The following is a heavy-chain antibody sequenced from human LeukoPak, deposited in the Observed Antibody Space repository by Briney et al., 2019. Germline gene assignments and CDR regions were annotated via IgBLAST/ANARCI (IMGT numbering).Heavy chain of an antibody. Sequence: SETLSLTCAVYGGSFSGYYWSWIRQPPGKGLEWIGEINHSGSTNYNPSPKSRVTISVETSKNPFSLKLSSVTAADTAVYYCARAPGRPIVLMVYANNNWFDPWCQGSLVAVSS. CDR3: ARAPGRPIVLMVYANNNWFDP. D-gene: IGHD2-8*01. V-gene: IGHV4-34*01. CDR2: INHSGST. CDR1: GGSFSGYY. J-gene: IGHJ5*02.